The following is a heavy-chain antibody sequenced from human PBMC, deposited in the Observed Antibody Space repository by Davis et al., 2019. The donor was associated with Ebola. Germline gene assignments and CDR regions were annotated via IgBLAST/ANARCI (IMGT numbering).Heavy chain of an antibody. CDR2: FGTGADT. CDR3: VKDTSDIWFDI. V-gene: IGHV3-53*01. CDR1: GFIVSDKY. Sequence: GGSLRLSCAASGFIVSDKYMSWVRQAPGKGLEWVSTFGTGADTYYADSVKGRFAISRDNSKNTLYLQMNSLRVEDTAIYYCVKDTSDIWFDIWGQGTMVTVSS. D-gene: IGHD3-9*01. J-gene: IGHJ3*02.